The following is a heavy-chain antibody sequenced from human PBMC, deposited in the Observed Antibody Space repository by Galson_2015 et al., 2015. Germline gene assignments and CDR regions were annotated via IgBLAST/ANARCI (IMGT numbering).Heavy chain of an antibody. D-gene: IGHD3-3*01. CDR1: GFTFSSYS. Sequence: SLRLSCAASGFTFSSYSMNWVRQAPGKGLEWVSSISSSSSYIYYADSVKGRFTISRDNAKNSLYLQMNSLRAEDTTVYYCARGLSPEKSFQYYDFWSGYSDDAFDIWGQGTMVTVSS. CDR3: ARGLSPEKSFQYYDFWSGYSDDAFDI. CDR2: ISSSSSYI. J-gene: IGHJ3*02. V-gene: IGHV3-21*01.